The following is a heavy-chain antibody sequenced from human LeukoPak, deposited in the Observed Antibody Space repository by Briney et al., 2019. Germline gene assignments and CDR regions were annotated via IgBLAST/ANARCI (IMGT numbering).Heavy chain of an antibody. J-gene: IGHJ3*02. D-gene: IGHD3-9*01. CDR1: GGSISSGDYY. CDR3: ARDKRYFGPTDASDI. V-gene: IGHV4-30-4*01. Sequence: SETLSLTCTVSGGSISSGDYYWSWIRQPPGKGLEWIGYIYYSGSTYYNPSLKSRVTISVDTSKNQFSLKLSSVTAADTAVYYCARDKRYFGPTDASDIWGQGTMVTVSS. CDR2: IYYSGST.